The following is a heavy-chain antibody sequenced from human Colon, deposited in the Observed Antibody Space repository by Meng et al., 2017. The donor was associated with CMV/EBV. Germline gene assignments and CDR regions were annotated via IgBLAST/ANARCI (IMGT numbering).Heavy chain of an antibody. D-gene: IGHD1-26*01. V-gene: IGHV3-21*01. Sequence: GESLKISCAVSGFTFSDFEMHWVRQAPGKGLEWVSSISSSSKYIYYGDSVKGRFTISRDNGKNSLYLQMNSLRAEDTAVYYCAKEGRDVLVGKRYYGLDVWGQGTTVTVSS. CDR3: AKEGRDVLVGKRYYGLDV. CDR1: GFTFSDFE. CDR2: ISSSSKYI. J-gene: IGHJ6*02.